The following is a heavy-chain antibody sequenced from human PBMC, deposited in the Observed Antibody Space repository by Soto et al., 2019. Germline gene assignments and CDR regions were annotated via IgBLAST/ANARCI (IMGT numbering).Heavy chain of an antibody. V-gene: IGHV4-31*03. CDR1: GPSISSGGNY. Sequence: TRSPTCTVSGPSISSGGNYWSWIREHRGKGLEWIRNISCSGSTYYNPSLKSRVTITVDTSKNQFSLKLSSVTAADTAVYYCARDRIVSSGYSYYYYGMDVWGQGTTVTVSS. CDR3: ARDRIVSSGYSYYYYGMDV. CDR2: ISCSGST. J-gene: IGHJ6*02. D-gene: IGHD3-22*01.